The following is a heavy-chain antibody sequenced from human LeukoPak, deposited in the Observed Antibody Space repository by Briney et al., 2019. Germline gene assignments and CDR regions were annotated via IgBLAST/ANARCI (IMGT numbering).Heavy chain of an antibody. J-gene: IGHJ5*02. Sequence: GGSLRLSCAASGFIVSRNYMSWVRQAPGKGLEWVSVIYSGGSTFYADSVKGRFTISRDNSNNTLYLQMNSLRAEDTAVYYCALHINGDYESRFDPWGQGTLVTVSS. V-gene: IGHV3-53*01. CDR1: GFIVSRNY. D-gene: IGHD4-17*01. CDR3: ALHINGDYESRFDP. CDR2: IYSGGST.